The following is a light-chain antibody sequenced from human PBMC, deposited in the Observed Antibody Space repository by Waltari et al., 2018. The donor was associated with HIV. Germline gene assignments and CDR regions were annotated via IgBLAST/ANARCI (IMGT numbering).Light chain of an antibody. J-gene: IGLJ2*01. Sequence: FELTQPPSMSVSPGQTARITCSGDALPQLFACWFQQKSGQAPVLLIFKDTERQTGIPARFSGSSSGTVATLTISGVRAEDEADYYCQSSDTSGTYFGGGTKLTVL. CDR1: ALPQLF. CDR3: QSSDTSGTY. V-gene: IGLV3-25*03. CDR2: KDT.